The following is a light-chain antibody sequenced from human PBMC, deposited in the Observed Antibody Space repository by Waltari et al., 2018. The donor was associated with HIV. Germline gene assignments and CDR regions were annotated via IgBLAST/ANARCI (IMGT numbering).Light chain of an antibody. CDR2: FNN. Sequence: QSLLTQPPSVSGAPGQNVTISCTGSSSNIGADYDIHWYQQLPGTAPKPLTYFNNKRPAGVPDRFSGSKSGTSASLAITGLQAEDEADYYCQSYDSRVFGGGTKLTVL. CDR3: QSYDSRV. CDR1: SSNIGADYD. J-gene: IGLJ3*02. V-gene: IGLV1-40*01.